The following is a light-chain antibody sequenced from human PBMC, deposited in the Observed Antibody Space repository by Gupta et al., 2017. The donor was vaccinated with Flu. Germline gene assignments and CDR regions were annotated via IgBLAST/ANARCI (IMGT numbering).Light chain of an antibody. J-gene: IGKJ5*01. CDR3: QHRRSWPLT. V-gene: IGKV3-11*01. CDR2: DAS. Sequence: PATLSLSPGERATLSCRASQSVSRYLAWYQQKPGQAPRLLIYDASNRATGFPARFSGSGSGTEFTLTISSREPEDFAVYYCQHRRSWPLTFGQGTRLEIK. CDR1: QSVSRY.